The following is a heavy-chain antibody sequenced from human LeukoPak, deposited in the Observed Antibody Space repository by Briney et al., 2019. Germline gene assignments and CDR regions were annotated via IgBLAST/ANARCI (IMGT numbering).Heavy chain of an antibody. CDR2: MNPNSGNT. CDR3: ARVTPSGIAAAGGVFDY. V-gene: IGHV1-8*03. D-gene: IGHD6-13*01. CDR1: GYTFTSYD. Sequence: ASVKVSCKASGYTFTSYDINWVRQATGQGLEWMGWMNPNSGNTGYAQKFQGRVTITRNTSISTAYMELSSLRSGDTAVYYCARVTPSGIAAAGGVFDYWGQGTLVTVSS. J-gene: IGHJ4*02.